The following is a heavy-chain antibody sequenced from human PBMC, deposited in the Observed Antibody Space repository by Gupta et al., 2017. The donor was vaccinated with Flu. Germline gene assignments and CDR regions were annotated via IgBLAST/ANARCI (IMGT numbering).Heavy chain of an antibody. V-gene: IGHV4-39*01. J-gene: IGHJ3*01. D-gene: IGHD2-15*01. CDR3: AGGGTGYCSGDNCDTDPRVDAYDF. CDR2: VYYSGNI. Sequence: QLQLQESGPGRVKPSETLSLSCSVSAGSITSHTHHWGWIRRPPGKGLAWIGSVYYSGNIYYSPSLRSRVSIPMDTSRNQFSLKLTSVTAADTALYYCAGGGTGYCSGDNCDTDPRVDAYDFWGPGTEVTVSS. CDR1: AGSITSHTHH.